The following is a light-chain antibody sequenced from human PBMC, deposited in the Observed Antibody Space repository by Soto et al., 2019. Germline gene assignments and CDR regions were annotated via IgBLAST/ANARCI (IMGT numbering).Light chain of an antibody. CDR3: QHYNSYSEA. CDR2: AAS. J-gene: IGKJ1*01. Sequence: DIPMTRSPSTLSASVGDRVTITWRASQSISSWLAWYQQKPGKAPKLLIYAASSLQSGVPSRFSGSGSGTDFTLTISSLQPDDFATYYCQHYNSYSEAFGQGTKVDIK. CDR1: QSISSW. V-gene: IGKV1-5*01.